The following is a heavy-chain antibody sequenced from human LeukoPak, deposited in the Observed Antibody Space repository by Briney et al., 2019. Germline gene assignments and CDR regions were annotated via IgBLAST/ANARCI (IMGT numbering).Heavy chain of an antibody. CDR2: INHSGST. CDR3: ARVHNWPGYYYYGMDV. J-gene: IGHJ6*02. Sequence: PSETLSLTCAVYGGSFSGYYWSWIRQPPGKGLEWIGEINHSGSTNYNPSLKSRVTISVDTSKNQFSLKLSSVTAADTAVYYCARVHNWPGYYYYGMDVWGQGTTVTVSS. CDR1: GGSFSGYY. D-gene: IGHD1-20*01. V-gene: IGHV4-34*01.